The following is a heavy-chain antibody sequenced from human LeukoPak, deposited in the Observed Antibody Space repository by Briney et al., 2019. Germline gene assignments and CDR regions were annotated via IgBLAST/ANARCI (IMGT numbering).Heavy chain of an antibody. Sequence: GGSLRLPCAASGFTFSDYYMSWIRQAPGKGLEWVSYISSSGSTIYYADSVKGRFTISRDNAKNSLYLQMNSLRAEDTAVYYCAREGRYCTNGVCSTSLYYFDYWGQGTLVTVSS. CDR2: ISSSGSTI. CDR3: AREGRYCTNGVCSTSLYYFDY. J-gene: IGHJ4*02. V-gene: IGHV3-11*01. D-gene: IGHD2-8*01. CDR1: GFTFSDYY.